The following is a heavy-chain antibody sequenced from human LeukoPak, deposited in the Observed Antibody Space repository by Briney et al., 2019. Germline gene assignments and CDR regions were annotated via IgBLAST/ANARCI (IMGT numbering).Heavy chain of an antibody. CDR3: ATASYGFAY. J-gene: IGHJ4*02. D-gene: IGHD3-10*01. CDR1: GYSFSIYW. Sequence: GESLKISCKASGYSFSIYWIGWVRQAPGKGLEWVATIKHDGREQYYVDSVKGRFTISRDNTKNSLYLQLNSLRAEDTAVYYCATASYGFAYWGQGTLVTVSS. V-gene: IGHV3-7*05. CDR2: IKHDGREQ.